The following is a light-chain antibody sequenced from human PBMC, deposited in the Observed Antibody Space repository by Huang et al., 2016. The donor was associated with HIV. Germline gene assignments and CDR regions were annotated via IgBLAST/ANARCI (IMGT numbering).Light chain of an antibody. CDR1: QNIDIY. J-gene: IGKJ2*01. Sequence: EIQMTQSPSSLPASVGDTVTITCRASQNIDIYLNWYQQRPGKAPKLLIYTASSLQTGVPSRFSGSGSGTDFTLTIDSLQPEDFATYYCLQSYSMFRTFGQGTKLDFK. CDR3: LQSYSMFRT. CDR2: TAS. V-gene: IGKV1-39*01.